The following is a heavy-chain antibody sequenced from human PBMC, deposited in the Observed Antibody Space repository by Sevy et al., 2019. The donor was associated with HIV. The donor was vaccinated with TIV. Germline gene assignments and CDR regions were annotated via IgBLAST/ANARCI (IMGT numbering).Heavy chain of an antibody. CDR2: ISYDGNNR. D-gene: IGHD4-17*01. Sequence: RGSLRLSCAASGFTFSDHGMHWVRQAPGKGLDWLAAISYDGNNRYYADSVKGRFTISRDNSKNTLYLQMDSVRPEDTAVYYCAKEDYGGNLPNYFASWGQGTRVTVSS. J-gene: IGHJ4*02. V-gene: IGHV3-30*18. CDR3: AKEDYGGNLPNYFAS. CDR1: GFTFSDHG.